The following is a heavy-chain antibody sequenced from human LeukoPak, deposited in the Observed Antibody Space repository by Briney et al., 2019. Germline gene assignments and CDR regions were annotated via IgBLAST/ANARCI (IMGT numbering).Heavy chain of an antibody. D-gene: IGHD3-22*01. CDR1: GGSISSYY. J-gene: IGHJ3*02. V-gene: IGHV4-59*01. CDR2: IYYSGST. Sequence: SETLSLTCTVSGGSISSYYWSWLRQPPGKGLEWIGYIYYSGSTNYNPSLKSRVTISVDTSKNQFSLKLSSVTAADTAVYYCARELTYYYDSSGYYPDAFDIWGQGTMVTVSS. CDR3: ARELTYYYDSSGYYPDAFDI.